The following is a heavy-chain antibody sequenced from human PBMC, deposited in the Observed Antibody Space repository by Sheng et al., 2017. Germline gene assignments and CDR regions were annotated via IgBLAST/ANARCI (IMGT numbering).Heavy chain of an antibody. CDR1: GFTFSSYE. D-gene: IGHD5-12*01. Sequence: EVQLVESGGGLVQPGGSLRLSCAAPGFTFSSYEMNWVRQAPGKGLEWVSYISSSGSTIYYADSVKGRFTISRDNAKNSLYLQMNSLRAEDTAVYYCARTPYYSGYDYWGQGTLVTV. J-gene: IGHJ4*02. CDR2: ISSSGSTI. CDR3: ARTPYYSGYDY. V-gene: IGHV3-48*03.